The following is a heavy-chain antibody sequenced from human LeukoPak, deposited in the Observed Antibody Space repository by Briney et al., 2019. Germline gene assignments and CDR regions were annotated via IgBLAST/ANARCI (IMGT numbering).Heavy chain of an antibody. J-gene: IGHJ6*02. D-gene: IGHD3-3*01. CDR1: VGSFSGYY. CDR3: ARVVTYDFWSGYYSHGMDV. CDR2: INHRGST. V-gene: IGHV4-34*01. Sequence: SETLSLTCAAYVGSFSGYYWSWIRQPPGKGLEWIGEINHRGSTNYNPSLKSRVTISVDTSKNQFSLKLSSVTAADTAVYYCARVVTYDFWSGYYSHGMDVWGQGTTVTVSS.